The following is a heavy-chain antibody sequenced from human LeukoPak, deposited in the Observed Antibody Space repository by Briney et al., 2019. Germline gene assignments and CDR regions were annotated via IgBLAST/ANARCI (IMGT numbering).Heavy chain of an antibody. D-gene: IGHD6-13*01. CDR3: AKDSPYNSSSWSRGYYFDY. V-gene: IGHV3-30-3*01. Sequence: PGGSLRLSCAASGFTFSSYAMHWVRQAPGKGLEWVAVISYDGSNKYYADSVKGRFTISRDNSKNTLYLQMNSLRAEDTAVYYCAKDSPYNSSSWSRGYYFDYWGQGTLVTVSS. CDR1: GFTFSSYA. J-gene: IGHJ4*02. CDR2: ISYDGSNK.